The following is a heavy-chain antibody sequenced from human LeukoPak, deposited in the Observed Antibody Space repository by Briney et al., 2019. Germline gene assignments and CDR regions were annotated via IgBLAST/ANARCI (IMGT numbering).Heavy chain of an antibody. CDR3: ARLSGSYYEADY. V-gene: IGHV3-53*01. CDR2: IYSGGST. D-gene: IGHD1-26*01. J-gene: IGHJ4*02. CDR1: GFTVGSSY. Sequence: GGSLRLSCAASGFTVGSSYMGWVRQAPGKGPEWVSVIYSGGSTYYADSMKGLFTLSRDNSKNTLYLQVNSLTAEDTAVYYCARLSGSYYEADYWGQGTMVTVSS.